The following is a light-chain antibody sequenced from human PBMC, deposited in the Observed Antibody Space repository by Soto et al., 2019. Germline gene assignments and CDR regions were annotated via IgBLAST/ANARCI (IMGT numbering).Light chain of an antibody. Sequence: EIVLTQSPATLSLSPGERATLSCRASQSVSSYLAWYEQKPGQAPRLLIYDASNRETGIPARFSGSGSGTEFTLTISSLQPEDVATYYCQKCKVAPFTFGGGTKVDIK. CDR1: QSVSSY. J-gene: IGKJ4*01. CDR2: DAS. CDR3: QKCKVAPFT. V-gene: IGKV3-11*01.